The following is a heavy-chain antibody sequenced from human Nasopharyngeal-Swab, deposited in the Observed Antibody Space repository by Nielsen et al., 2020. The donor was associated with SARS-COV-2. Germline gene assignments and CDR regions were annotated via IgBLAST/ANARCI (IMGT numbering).Heavy chain of an antibody. D-gene: IGHD2-2*01. V-gene: IGHV1-2*02. J-gene: IGHJ6*02. CDR3: ARDSDIVVVPAAINYYYYGMDV. Sequence: ASVKVSCKASGYTFTGYYMHWVRQAPGQGLEWMGWINPNSGGTNYAQKFQGRVTMTRDTSISTAYMELSRLRSDDTAVYYCARDSDIVVVPAAINYYYYGMDVWGQGTTVTVSS. CDR2: INPNSGGT. CDR1: GYTFTGYY.